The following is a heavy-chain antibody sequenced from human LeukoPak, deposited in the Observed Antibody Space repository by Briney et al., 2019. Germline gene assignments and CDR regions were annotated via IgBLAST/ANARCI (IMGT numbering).Heavy chain of an antibody. CDR2: ISYDGSNK. Sequence: GGSLRLSCAASGFTFSSYAMHWVRQAPGKGLEWVAVISYDGSNKYYADSVKGRFTISRDNAKNSLYLQMNSLRAEDTAVYYCARDMFSIFGVVNAWGQGTMVTVSS. J-gene: IGHJ3*01. CDR3: ARDMFSIFGVVNA. V-gene: IGHV3-30-3*01. D-gene: IGHD3-3*01. CDR1: GFTFSSYA.